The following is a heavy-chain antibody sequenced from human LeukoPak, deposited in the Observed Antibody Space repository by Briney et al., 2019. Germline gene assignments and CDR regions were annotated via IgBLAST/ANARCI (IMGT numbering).Heavy chain of an antibody. J-gene: IGHJ3*02. CDR2: IRYDGSNK. CDR3: AKVRAGYYDFWSGSLPGHDAFDI. V-gene: IGHV3-30*02. Sequence: PWGSLRRSCAGSGFTFSSYGMHWVRQAPGNGLEWVAFIRYDGSNKYYAASVKGRFTISRDNSKNTLYLQMNSLRAEDTAVYYCAKVRAGYYDFWSGSLPGHDAFDIWGQGTMVTVSS. CDR1: GFTFSSYG. D-gene: IGHD3-3*01.